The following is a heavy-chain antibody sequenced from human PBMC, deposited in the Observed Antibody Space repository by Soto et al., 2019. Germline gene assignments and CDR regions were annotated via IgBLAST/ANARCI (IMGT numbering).Heavy chain of an antibody. CDR1: GGSISSYY. CDR2: IHYSGST. Sequence: QVQLQESGPGLVKPSETVSLTCTVSGGSISSYYWSWIRQPPGKGLEWIGYIHYSGSTKYDPSLETRGTISVYPAKNHFSLKLSSVTAADTAVHYYSRLLVRGVIDYWGQGTLVTVSS. J-gene: IGHJ4*02. V-gene: IGHV4-59*08. D-gene: IGHD3-10*01. CDR3: SRLLVRGVIDY.